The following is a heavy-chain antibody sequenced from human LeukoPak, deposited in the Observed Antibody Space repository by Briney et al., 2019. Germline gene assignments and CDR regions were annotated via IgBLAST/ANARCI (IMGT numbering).Heavy chain of an antibody. CDR3: VREQFSHTNNYFDN. CDR1: GFMFDDYA. Sequence: TGGSLRISCAASGFMFDDYAMHWVRQVPGRGLEWVSLISGDGVSSFYADSVKGRFTISRDNNNSSLSLQMRRLTTEDTAFYYCVREQFSHTNNYFDNWGQGILVTVSS. CDR2: ISGDGVSS. D-gene: IGHD5-24*01. J-gene: IGHJ4*02. V-gene: IGHV3-43*02.